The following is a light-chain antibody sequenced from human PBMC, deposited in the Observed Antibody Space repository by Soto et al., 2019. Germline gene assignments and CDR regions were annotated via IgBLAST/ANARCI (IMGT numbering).Light chain of an antibody. CDR2: DTS. Sequence: IGWTQTPATRSLSPGERAIRSCRASQSVSRYLAWYQQRPGQVPRLLIYDTSNRVTGIPARFSGSGSGTDFTLTISSLEPEDFAVYYCQQRSSWPPTFGQVTKVDIK. J-gene: IGKJ1*01. CDR3: QQRSSWPPT. CDR1: QSVSRY. V-gene: IGKV3-11*01.